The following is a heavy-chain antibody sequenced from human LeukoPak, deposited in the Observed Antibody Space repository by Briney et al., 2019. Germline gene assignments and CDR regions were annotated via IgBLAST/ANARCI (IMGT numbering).Heavy chain of an antibody. CDR1: GFTFSAYE. J-gene: IGHJ3*02. Sequence: PGGSLRLSCAASGFTFSAYEMNWVRQAPGKGLEWVSHIRRSGSIIYYADSVKGRFTISRDNAKNSLYLQMNSLRAEDTAVYYCAKDVGEWSVTDAFHIWGQGTRVTVSS. V-gene: IGHV3-48*03. CDR2: IRRSGSII. D-gene: IGHD3-16*01. CDR3: AKDVGEWSVTDAFHI.